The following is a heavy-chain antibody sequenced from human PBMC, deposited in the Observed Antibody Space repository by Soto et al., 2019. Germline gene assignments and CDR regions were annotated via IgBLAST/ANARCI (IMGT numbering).Heavy chain of an antibody. J-gene: IGHJ5*02. CDR1: GVSVGGNY. V-gene: IGHV3-53*01. Sequence: PGGSLRLSCASSGVSVGGNYMSWARLAPGKGLECVSPTYSGGNPYYADSVRGRFTLSRDNSENTLYLQMNSLRVEDTAVYFCARGPNSDTWGQGTLVTVSS. CDR2: TYSGGNP. CDR3: ARGPNSDT.